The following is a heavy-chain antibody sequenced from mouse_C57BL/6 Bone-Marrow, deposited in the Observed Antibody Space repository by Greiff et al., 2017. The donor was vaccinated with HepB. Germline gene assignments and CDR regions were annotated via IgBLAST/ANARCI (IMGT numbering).Heavy chain of an antibody. J-gene: IGHJ2*01. CDR1: GYTFTSYW. D-gene: IGHD1-1*01. V-gene: IGHV1-64*01. CDR3: AREGAITTVAFDY. CDR2: IHPNSGST. Sequence: QVQLQQPGAELVKPGASVKLSCKASGYTFTSYWMHWVKQRPGQGLEWIGMIHPNSGSTNYNEKFKSKATLTVDKSSSTAYMQLSSLTSEDSAVYYCAREGAITTVAFDYWGQGTTLTVSS.